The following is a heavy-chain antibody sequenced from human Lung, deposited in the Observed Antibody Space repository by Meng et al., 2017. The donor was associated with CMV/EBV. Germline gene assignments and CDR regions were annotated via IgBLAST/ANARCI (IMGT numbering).Heavy chain of an antibody. CDR3: AKSLYTNYYSTYYGLDV. Sequence: SVXVSXXASGYTFIGYDLHWVRQAPGQGLEWMGWINPKSGGTNYAQRFQGRVTMTRDTSINTVYMELRRLRSDDTAVYFCAKSLYTNYYSTYYGLDVWGQGXTVXVSS. J-gene: IGHJ6*02. V-gene: IGHV1-2*02. D-gene: IGHD3-22*01. CDR2: INPKSGGT. CDR1: GYTFIGYD.